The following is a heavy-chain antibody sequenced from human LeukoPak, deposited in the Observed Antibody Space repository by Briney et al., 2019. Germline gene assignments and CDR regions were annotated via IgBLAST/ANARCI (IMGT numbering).Heavy chain of an antibody. D-gene: IGHD6-13*01. CDR1: GYTFTGYY. CDR2: IIPIRNTL. J-gene: IGHJ6*02. V-gene: IGHV1-69*08. Sequence: GASVKVSCKASGYTFTGYYMHWVRQAPGQGLEWMGRIIPIRNTLNYAQKFQGRLTITAETSTSTAYMDLSSLRSEDTAVYYCATDRAEQQGVQLYYYFGMDVWGQGTTVTVSS. CDR3: ATDRAEQQGVQLYYYFGMDV.